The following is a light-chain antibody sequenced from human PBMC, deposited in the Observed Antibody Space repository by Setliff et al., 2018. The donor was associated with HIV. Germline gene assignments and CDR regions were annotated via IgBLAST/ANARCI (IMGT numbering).Light chain of an antibody. Sequence: QSVLTQPASVSGSPGQSITISYTGTSSDVGGNNYVSWYQRHPGKAPKLMIYEVSNRPSGISNRFSGSKSGNTASLNISGLQAEAEADYYCSSYTSSTILVFGTGTKVTVL. CDR3: SSYTSSTILV. CDR1: SSDVGGNNY. V-gene: IGLV2-14*01. J-gene: IGLJ1*01. CDR2: EVS.